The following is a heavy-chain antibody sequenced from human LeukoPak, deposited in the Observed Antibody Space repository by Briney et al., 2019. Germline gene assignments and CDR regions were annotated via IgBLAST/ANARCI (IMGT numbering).Heavy chain of an antibody. CDR1: GFTFSSSS. CDR3: AKEACITQGY. J-gene: IGHJ4*02. Sequence: GGSLRLSCAASGFTFSSSSMNWVRQAPGEGLEWVSYISSSSSTIYYADSVKGRFTISRDNAKNSLYLQMNSLRAEDTAVYYCAKEACITQGYWGQGTLVTVSS. CDR2: ISSSSSTI. V-gene: IGHV3-48*01. D-gene: IGHD3-10*01.